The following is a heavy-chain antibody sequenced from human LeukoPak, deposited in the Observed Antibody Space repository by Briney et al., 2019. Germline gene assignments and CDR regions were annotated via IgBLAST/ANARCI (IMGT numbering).Heavy chain of an antibody. D-gene: IGHD4-17*01. CDR2: MNPKSGFT. CDR1: GYTFTSYD. Sequence: ASVKVSCKASGYTFTSYDINWVRQATGQELEWMGWMNPKSGFTGNAQKFQGRVTMTRDTAISTAYMELSSLRSEDTAVYYCARTDGDLDYWGQGTLITVSS. J-gene: IGHJ4*02. V-gene: IGHV1-8*01. CDR3: ARTDGDLDY.